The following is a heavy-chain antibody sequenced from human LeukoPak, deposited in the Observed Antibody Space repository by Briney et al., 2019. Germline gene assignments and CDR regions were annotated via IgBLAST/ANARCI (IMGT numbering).Heavy chain of an antibody. Sequence: GGSLRLSCAASGFTVSSNYMSWVRQAPGKGLEWVSVIYSGGSTYYADSVKGRFTISRDNSKNTLYLQMNSPRAEDTAVYYCARDLTVEDAFDIWGQGTMVTVSS. V-gene: IGHV3-53*01. J-gene: IGHJ3*02. CDR3: ARDLTVEDAFDI. CDR2: IYSGGST. CDR1: GFTVSSNY. D-gene: IGHD6-19*01.